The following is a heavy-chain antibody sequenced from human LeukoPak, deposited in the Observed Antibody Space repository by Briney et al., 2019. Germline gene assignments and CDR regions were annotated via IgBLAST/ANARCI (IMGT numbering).Heavy chain of an antibody. CDR1: GYTFTSYG. Sequence: GSVEVSCKASGYTFTSYGISWVRQAPGQGLEWMGWISAYNGNTNYAQKLQGRVTMTTDTSTSTAYMELRSLRSDDTAVYYCALVVPAADNFDYWGQGTLVTVSS. J-gene: IGHJ4*02. CDR2: ISAYNGNT. CDR3: ALVVPAADNFDY. D-gene: IGHD2-2*01. V-gene: IGHV1-18*01.